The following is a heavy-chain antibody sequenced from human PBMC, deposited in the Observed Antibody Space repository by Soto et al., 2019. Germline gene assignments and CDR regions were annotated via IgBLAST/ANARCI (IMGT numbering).Heavy chain of an antibody. V-gene: IGHV3-15*07. D-gene: IGHD6-13*01. CDR3: TTDPGVAAGGLY. Sequence: ASCGFTLWIAWIAWSCKTEGKGLELVGRIKSKTDGGTTDYAAPVKGRFTISRDDSKNTLYLQMNSLKTEDTAVYYCTTDPGVAAGGLYWVQGTLVTVS. J-gene: IGHJ4*02. CDR2: IKSKTDGGTT. CDR1: GFTLWIAW.